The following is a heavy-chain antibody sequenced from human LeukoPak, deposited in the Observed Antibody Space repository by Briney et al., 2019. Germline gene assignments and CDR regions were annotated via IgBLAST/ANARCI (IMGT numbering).Heavy chain of an antibody. CDR2: IVGTGGNM. J-gene: IGHJ4*02. D-gene: IGHD2-2*01. V-gene: IGHV3-23*01. CDR1: GFIFSNAW. CDR3: AKGLTWDSTSCSD. Sequence: GGSLRLSWAASGFIFSNAWMSWVRQAPGKGLEWVSAIVGTGGNMYYADSVKGRFTISRDNFKGTLYLQMNSLRAEDTAVYYCAKGLTWDSTSCSDWGQGTLVTVSS.